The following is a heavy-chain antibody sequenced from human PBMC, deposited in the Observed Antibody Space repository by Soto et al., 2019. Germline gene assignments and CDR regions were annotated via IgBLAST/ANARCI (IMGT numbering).Heavy chain of an antibody. V-gene: IGHV4-59*08. D-gene: IGHD3-9*01. CDR3: ARYDILTGYSDRFDP. J-gene: IGHJ5*02. Sequence: PSETLSITCTVSGGFINNYYWSWILQSPGKGLEWIAYIYYSGSTKYNPSLKSRVTISVDTSKNQFSLKMNSVTAADTAVYYCARYDILTGYSDRFDPWGQGILVTVS. CDR1: GGFINNYY. CDR2: IYYSGST.